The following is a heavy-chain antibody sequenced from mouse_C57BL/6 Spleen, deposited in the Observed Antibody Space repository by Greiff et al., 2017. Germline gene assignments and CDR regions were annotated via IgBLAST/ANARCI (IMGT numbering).Heavy chain of an antibody. D-gene: IGHD1-1*01. Sequence: VQLQQSGAELVKPGASVKLSCKASGYTFTSYWMHWVKQRPGRGLEWIGRIDPNSGGTKYNEKFKSKATLTVDKPSSTAYMQLSSLTSEDSAVYYCAKYYGSSSAWFAYWGQGTLVTVSA. CDR1: GYTFTSYW. CDR2: IDPNSGGT. CDR3: AKYYGSSSAWFAY. J-gene: IGHJ3*01. V-gene: IGHV1-72*01.